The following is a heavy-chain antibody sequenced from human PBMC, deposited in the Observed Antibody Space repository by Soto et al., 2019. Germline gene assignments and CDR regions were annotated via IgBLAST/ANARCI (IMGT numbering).Heavy chain of an antibody. CDR1: GFTFSNYG. CDR3: AKIVNYGSGGPNYFCTYLAV. D-gene: IGHD3-10*01. Sequence: SLRLSCAAYGFTFSNYGMHWVRRAPGKGLEWVAVISYDGSNKYYADSVKGRFTISRDNSKNTLYLQMNSLRAEDTAVYYCAKIVNYGSGGPNYFCTYLAVWGNGTTVTVS. CDR2: ISYDGSNK. J-gene: IGHJ6*03. V-gene: IGHV3-30*18.